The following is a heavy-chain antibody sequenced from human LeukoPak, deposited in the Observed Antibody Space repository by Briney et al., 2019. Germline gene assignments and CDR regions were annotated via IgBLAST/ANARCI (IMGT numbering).Heavy chain of an antibody. Sequence: GGSLRLSCEVSGFTFHNYAMHWVRQAPGKGLEWVSGLSWNGATIGYADSVKGRFTISRDNAKNSLFLQMNSLRAEDTALYYCAKDYTYYYGSGSYFAYWGQGTLVTVSS. J-gene: IGHJ4*02. D-gene: IGHD3-10*01. CDR2: LSWNGATI. CDR3: AKDYTYYYGSGSYFAY. V-gene: IGHV3-9*01. CDR1: GFTFHNYA.